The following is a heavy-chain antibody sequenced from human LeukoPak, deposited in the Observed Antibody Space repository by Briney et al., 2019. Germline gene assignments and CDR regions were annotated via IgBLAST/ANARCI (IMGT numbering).Heavy chain of an antibody. D-gene: IGHD2-8*02. V-gene: IGHV3-23*01. CDR3: AGGCTGC. Sequence: SGGSLRLSCAASGFTFNTYAMSWVRQAPGKGLEWVSGISGGGGSTYYADSVKGRFTISRDNSKNTLYLQMNSLRADDTAVYYCAGGCTGCWGQGTLVTVSS. J-gene: IGHJ4*02. CDR2: ISGGGGST. CDR1: GFTFNTYA.